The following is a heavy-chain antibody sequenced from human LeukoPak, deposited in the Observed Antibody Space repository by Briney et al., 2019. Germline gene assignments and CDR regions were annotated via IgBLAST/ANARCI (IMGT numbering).Heavy chain of an antibody. V-gene: IGHV3-7*01. CDR3: ARGQTSFDP. CDR1: GFTVSSNY. J-gene: IGHJ5*02. CDR2: IKQDGSQK. Sequence: PGGSLRLSCAASGFTVSSNYMSWLRQTPGKGLEGVANIKQDGSQKYYVDSVKGRFTISRDNAKNSLYLQMNSLRAEDTAVYYCARGQTSFDPWGQGTLVTVSS.